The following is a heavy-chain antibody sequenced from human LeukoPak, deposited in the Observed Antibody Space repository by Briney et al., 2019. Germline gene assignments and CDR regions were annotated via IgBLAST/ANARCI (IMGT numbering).Heavy chain of an antibody. CDR3: ARGQSVVPY. V-gene: IGHV4-61*03. J-gene: IGHJ4*02. Sequence: PSQPLSLTCAVSGGSNSSGGYSWNWIRRPPGKGLEWIGCIYNSGSTNYNPSLKSRVTISLDTSKNHFSLKLSSVTAADTAVYYCARGQSVVPYWGQGTLVTVSS. CDR2: IYNSGST. D-gene: IGHD2-21*01. CDR1: GGSNSSGGYS.